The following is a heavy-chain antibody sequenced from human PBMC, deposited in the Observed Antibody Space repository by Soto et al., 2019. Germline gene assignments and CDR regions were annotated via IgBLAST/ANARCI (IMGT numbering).Heavy chain of an antibody. CDR1: GYTFTSYG. Sequence: QVQLVQSGAEVKKPGASVKVSCKASGYTFTSYGISWVRQAPGQGLEWMGWISAYNGNTNYAQKLQGRVTMTTDTSTSTAYMELRSLRSDDTAVYYGASGGAAYCGGDCYAYYCYGMDVWGQGTTVTVSS. D-gene: IGHD2-21*02. V-gene: IGHV1-18*01. CDR3: ASGGAAYCGGDCYAYYCYGMDV. J-gene: IGHJ6*02. CDR2: ISAYNGNT.